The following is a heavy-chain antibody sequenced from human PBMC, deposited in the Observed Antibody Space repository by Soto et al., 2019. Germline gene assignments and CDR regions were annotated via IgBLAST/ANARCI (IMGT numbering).Heavy chain of an antibody. CDR3: AHSRITMVRGVPNWFDP. J-gene: IGHJ5*02. D-gene: IGHD3-10*01. CDR1: GFSLSTSGVG. CDR2: IYWNDDK. Sequence: QITLKESGPTLVKPTQTLTLTCTFSGFSLSTSGVGVGWIRQPPGKALEWLALIYWNDDKLYSPSLKSRLTITKDTSKNQVVLTMTNMDPVDTATYYCAHSRITMVRGVPNWFDPWGQGTLVTVSS. V-gene: IGHV2-5*01.